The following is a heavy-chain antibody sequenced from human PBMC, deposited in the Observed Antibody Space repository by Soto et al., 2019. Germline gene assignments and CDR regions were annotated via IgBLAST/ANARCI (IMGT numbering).Heavy chain of an antibody. Sequence: QVQLVQSGAEEKKPGASVKVSCKASGSTFTSYAIHWVRQAPGQRLEWMGWINAGNGNTKYSQKFQDRVTITRDTSASTAYMELSSLRSEDTAVYYCARDLGGWPDYWGQGTLVTVSS. CDR2: INAGNGNT. CDR3: ARDLGGWPDY. V-gene: IGHV1-3*05. D-gene: IGHD6-19*01. CDR1: GSTFTSYA. J-gene: IGHJ4*02.